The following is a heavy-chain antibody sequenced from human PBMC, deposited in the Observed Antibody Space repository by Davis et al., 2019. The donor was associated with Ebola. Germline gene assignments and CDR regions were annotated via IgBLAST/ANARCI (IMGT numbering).Heavy chain of an antibody. Sequence: GESLKISCAASGFTFSSYSMNWVRQAPGKGLEWVSYISSSSSTIYYADSVKGRFTISRDNAKNSLYLQMNSLRAEDTALYYCAKDITYQLLDAFDIWGQGTMVTVSS. CDR3: AKDITYQLLDAFDI. CDR1: GFTFSSYS. CDR2: ISSSSSTI. V-gene: IGHV3-48*01. D-gene: IGHD2-2*01. J-gene: IGHJ3*02.